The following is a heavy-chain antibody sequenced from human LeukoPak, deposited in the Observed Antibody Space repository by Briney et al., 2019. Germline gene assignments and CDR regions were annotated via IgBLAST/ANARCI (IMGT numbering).Heavy chain of an antibody. D-gene: IGHD6-13*01. CDR1: GGSISSSSYY. CDR2: IYYSGST. Sequence: KPSETLSLTCTVSGGSISSSSYYWGWIRQPPGKGLEWIGSIYYSGSTYYNPSLKSRATISVDTSKNQFSLKLSSVTAADTAVYYCARQPSSWYWIFGYFDYWGQGTLVTVSS. V-gene: IGHV4-39*01. J-gene: IGHJ4*02. CDR3: ARQPSSWYWIFGYFDY.